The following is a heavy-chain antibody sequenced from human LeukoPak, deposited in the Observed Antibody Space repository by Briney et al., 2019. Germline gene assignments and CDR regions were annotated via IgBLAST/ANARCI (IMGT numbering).Heavy chain of an antibody. CDR3: ARGSGNPRDGDWFDP. J-gene: IGHJ5*02. CDR1: GYTFTGYY. CDR2: LNPNSGGT. D-gene: IGHD3-10*01. V-gene: IGHV1-2*02. Sequence: GASVKVSCKASGYTFTGYYMHWVRQAPGQGLEWMGWLNPNSGGTNYAQKFQGRVTITRNTSISTAYMELSSLRSEDTAVYYCARGSGNPRDGDWFDPWGQGTLVTVSS.